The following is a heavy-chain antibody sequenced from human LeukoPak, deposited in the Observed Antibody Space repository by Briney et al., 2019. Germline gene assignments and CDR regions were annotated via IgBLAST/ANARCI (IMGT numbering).Heavy chain of an antibody. CDR3: ARDYGDCAGLWFDP. D-gene: IGHD4-17*01. V-gene: IGHV1-2*02. Sequence: GASVKVSCKASGYTFTGYYMHWVRQAPGQGLEWMGWINPNSGGTNYAQKFQGRVTMTRDTSISTAYMELSRLRSDDTAVYYCARDYGDCAGLWFDPWGQGTLVTVSS. CDR1: GYTFTGYY. J-gene: IGHJ5*02. CDR2: INPNSGGT.